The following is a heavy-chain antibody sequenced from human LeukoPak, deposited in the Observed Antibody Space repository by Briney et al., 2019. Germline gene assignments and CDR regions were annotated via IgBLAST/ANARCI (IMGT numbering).Heavy chain of an antibody. Sequence: PGGSLRLSCAASGFTFSSYAMHWVRQAPGKGLEWVAVISYDGSNKYYADSVKGRFTISRDNSKNTLYLQINSLGAEDTAVYYCAKNVGYSGGWRFDYWGQGTLVTVSS. V-gene: IGHV3-30-3*02. D-gene: IGHD5-12*01. CDR1: GFTFSSYA. CDR2: ISYDGSNK. CDR3: AKNVGYSGGWRFDY. J-gene: IGHJ4*02.